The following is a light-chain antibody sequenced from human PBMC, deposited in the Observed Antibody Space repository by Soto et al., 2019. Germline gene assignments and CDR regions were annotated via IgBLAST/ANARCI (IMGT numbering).Light chain of an antibody. CDR2: DVG. J-gene: IGLJ1*01. V-gene: IGLV2-14*02. Sequence: QSVLTQPASVSGSPGQSIAISCTGTSSDVGSHDLVSWYQQQSGKVPKLIIYDVGSRPSGVSNRFSGSKSGNTASLTISGLQAEDEADYYCSSFTSTTTYVFGTGTKVTVL. CDR3: SSFTSTTTYV. CDR1: SSDVGSHDL.